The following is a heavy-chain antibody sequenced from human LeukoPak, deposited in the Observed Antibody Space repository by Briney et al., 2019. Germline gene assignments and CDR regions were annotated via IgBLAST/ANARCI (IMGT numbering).Heavy chain of an antibody. CDR3: ASTIFGVVPNAGYYYGMDV. Sequence: PGGSLRLSCAASGFTVSSNYMSWVRQAPGKGLEWVSVIYSGGSTYYADSVKGRFTISRHNSKNTLYLQMNSLRAEDTAVYYCASTIFGVVPNAGYYYGMDVWGQGTTVTVSS. V-gene: IGHV3-53*04. CDR1: GFTVSSNY. CDR2: IYSGGST. D-gene: IGHD3-3*01. J-gene: IGHJ6*02.